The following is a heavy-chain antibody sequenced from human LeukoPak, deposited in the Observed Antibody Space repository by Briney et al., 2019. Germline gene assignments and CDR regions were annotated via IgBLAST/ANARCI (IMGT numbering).Heavy chain of an antibody. D-gene: IGHD3-16*01. CDR2: ISGSGDST. V-gene: IGHV3-23*01. CDR1: GFTFSNYD. Sequence: GGSLRLSCAASGFTFSNYDMSWVRQAPGKGLEWVSTISGSGDSTYYAGSVKGRFTISRDNSKNTLYLQMSSLRAEDTAVYYCARETPLGHDGGHYFDYWGQGTLVTVSS. CDR3: ARETPLGHDGGHYFDY. J-gene: IGHJ4*02.